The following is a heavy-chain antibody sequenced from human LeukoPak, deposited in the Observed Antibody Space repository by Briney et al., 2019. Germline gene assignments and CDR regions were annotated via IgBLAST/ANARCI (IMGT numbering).Heavy chain of an antibody. CDR1: GFTFSSYG. V-gene: IGHV3-33*01. D-gene: IGHD3-10*01. J-gene: IGHJ4*02. CDR3: ARGLVNYYGSGSYYDYFDY. Sequence: GGSLRLSCAASGFTFSSYGMHWVRQAPGKELEWVAVIWYDGSNKYYADSVKGRFTISRDNSKNTLYLQMNSLRAEDTAVYYCARGLVNYYGSGSYYDYFDYWGQGTLVTVSS. CDR2: IWYDGSNK.